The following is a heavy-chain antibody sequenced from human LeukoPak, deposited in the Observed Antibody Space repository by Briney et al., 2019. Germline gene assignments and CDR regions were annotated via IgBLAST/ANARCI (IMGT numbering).Heavy chain of an antibody. V-gene: IGHV1-69*13. CDR3: ARQKPFGDSSGYYYPSDY. J-gene: IGHJ4*02. Sequence: VNVSCKASGGNFSSYAISWVRHAPGQGLEWMGGIIPIFGTANYAQKIQGRVPITADESTSTAYMELSSLRSEDTAVYYCARQKPFGDSSGYYYPSDYWGEGTVVTVSS. D-gene: IGHD3-22*01. CDR2: IIPIFGTA. CDR1: GGNFSSYA.